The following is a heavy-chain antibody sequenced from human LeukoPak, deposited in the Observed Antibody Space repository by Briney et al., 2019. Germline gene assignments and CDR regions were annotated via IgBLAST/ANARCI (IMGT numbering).Heavy chain of an antibody. V-gene: IGHV3-43D*03. Sequence: GGSLRLSCAASGFTFNSYSMNWVRQAPGKGLEWVSLISWDGGSTYYADSVKGRFTISRDNSKNSLYLQMNSLRAEDTALYYCAKEGDTPFDYWGQGTLVTVSS. CDR3: AKEGDTPFDY. J-gene: IGHJ4*02. CDR1: GFTFNSYS. CDR2: ISWDGGST. D-gene: IGHD1-26*01.